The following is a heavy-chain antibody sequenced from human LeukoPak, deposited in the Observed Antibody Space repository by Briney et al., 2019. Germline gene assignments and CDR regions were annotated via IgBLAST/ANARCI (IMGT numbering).Heavy chain of an antibody. V-gene: IGHV4-38-2*02. CDR3: ARARATVTRISSFDI. Sequence: PSETLSLTCTVSGYSISNPYYWGWIRQPPGKGLEWIGSIYHSGSTYYNPSLKSRVTISVDTSKNHFSLKLTSVTAADTAVYYCARARATVTRISSFDIWGQGTMVTVSS. CDR2: IYHSGST. D-gene: IGHD4-17*01. CDR1: GYSISNPYY. J-gene: IGHJ3*02.